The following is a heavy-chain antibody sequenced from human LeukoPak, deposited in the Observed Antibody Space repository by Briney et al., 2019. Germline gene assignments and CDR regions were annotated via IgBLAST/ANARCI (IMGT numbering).Heavy chain of an antibody. CDR2: ISYDGSNK. J-gene: IGHJ4*02. V-gene: IGHV3-30*04. CDR1: GFSFDTYS. Sequence: PGGSLRLSCAASGFSFDTYSMHWVRQAPGKGLEWVAVISYDGSNKKYADSVKGRFTVSRDNSENTVYPQMNSLRAEDTALYYCGRDPNRGGNGDYGDSWGQGTLVTVSP. D-gene: IGHD4-17*01. CDR3: GRDPNRGGNGDYGDS.